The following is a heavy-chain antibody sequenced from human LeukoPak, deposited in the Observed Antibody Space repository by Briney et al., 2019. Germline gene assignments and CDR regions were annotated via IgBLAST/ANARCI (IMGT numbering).Heavy chain of an antibody. D-gene: IGHD3-10*01. V-gene: IGHV4-39*01. CDR1: GGSISSSSYY. J-gene: IGHJ4*02. Sequence: NPSETLSLTCTVSGGSISSSSYYWGWIRQPPGKGLEWIGSIYYSGSTYYNPSLKSRVTISVDTSKNQFSLKLSSVTAADTAVYYCASPLWFGELFPFDYWGQGTLVTVSS. CDR3: ASPLWFGELFPFDY. CDR2: IYYSGST.